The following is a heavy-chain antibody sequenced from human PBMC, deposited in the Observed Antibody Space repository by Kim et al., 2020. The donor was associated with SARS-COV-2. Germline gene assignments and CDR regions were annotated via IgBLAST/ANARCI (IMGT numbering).Heavy chain of an antibody. D-gene: IGHD5-18*01. CDR1: GISFGDYA. V-gene: IGHV3-49*04. CDR2: IRSKAHGGTT. Sequence: GGSLRLSCTASGISFGDYAMSWVRQAPGKGLEWVGFIRSKAHGGTTEYAASVKGRFIISRDDSKSIAYLQMNSLKTEDTALYYCSSGRGYNWGRGTLVTVSS. CDR3: SSGRGYN. J-gene: IGHJ4*02.